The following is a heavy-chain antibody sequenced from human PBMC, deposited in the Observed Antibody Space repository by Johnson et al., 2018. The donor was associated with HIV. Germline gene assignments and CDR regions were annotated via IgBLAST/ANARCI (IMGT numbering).Heavy chain of an antibody. CDR3: ARDPAAAALRAFDI. Sequence: QVQLVESGGGVVQPGGSLRLSCAASAFTFNDYHMSWIRQAPGKGLEWVPYISNSGSSVYSAESVKGRFTISRDISKDTLYLQMNSLRAEDTAVYYCARDPAAAALRAFDIWGQGTMVTVSS. CDR2: ISNSGSSV. J-gene: IGHJ3*02. CDR1: AFTFNDYH. V-gene: IGHV3-11*04. D-gene: IGHD6-13*01.